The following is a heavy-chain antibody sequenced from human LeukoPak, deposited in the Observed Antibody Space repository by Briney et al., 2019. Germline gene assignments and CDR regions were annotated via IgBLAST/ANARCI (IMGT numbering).Heavy chain of an antibody. D-gene: IGHD6-13*01. CDR1: GYTFTGYY. Sequence: ASVKVSCKASGYTFTGYYMHWVRQAPGQGLEWMGWINPNSGGTNYAQKFQGRVTMTRDTFISTAYMELSRLRSDDTAVYYCARSAAAVVYWFDPWGQGTLVTVSS. J-gene: IGHJ5*02. CDR3: ARSAAAVVYWFDP. CDR2: INPNSGGT. V-gene: IGHV1-2*02.